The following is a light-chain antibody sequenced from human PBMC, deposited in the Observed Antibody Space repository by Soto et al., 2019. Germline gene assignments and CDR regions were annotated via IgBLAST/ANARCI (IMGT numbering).Light chain of an antibody. CDR1: QSVSSD. Sequence: EIVMTQSPATLSVSPGERVTLSCRASQSVSSDLAWYLQKPGQDPILLVYGASTRATGMPSRFSGSGSGTEFTLSISRVQSEVFAVYYFQQYNNWPHTFGQGTKLVSK. V-gene: IGKV3-15*01. J-gene: IGKJ2*01. CDR3: QQYNNWPHT. CDR2: GAS.